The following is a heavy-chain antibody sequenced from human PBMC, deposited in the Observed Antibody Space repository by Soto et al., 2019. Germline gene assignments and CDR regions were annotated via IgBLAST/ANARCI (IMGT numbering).Heavy chain of an antibody. J-gene: IGHJ5*02. CDR1: GFTFSNYA. Sequence: EVQLLESGGALVQPGGSLRLSCAASGFTFSNYAMSWVRQAPGKGPEWVSSIGGDGATNYADSVKGRFTISRDNSKNTLYLQLNGLRVDDTAIDYCAKDAVPYNGKGDWLDPWGQGSLVTVSS. CDR2: IGGDGAT. D-gene: IGHD1-20*01. CDR3: AKDAVPYNGKGDWLDP. V-gene: IGHV3-23*01.